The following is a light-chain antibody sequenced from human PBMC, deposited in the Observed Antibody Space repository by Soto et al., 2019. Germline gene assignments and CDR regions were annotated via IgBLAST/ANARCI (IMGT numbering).Light chain of an antibody. CDR1: QSVSSN. V-gene: IGKV3-15*01. Sequence: EVLMTQSPATRSVSPGERATLSCRASQSVSSNLAWYQQKPGQAPRLLIYGASTRAPGIPDRFSGSGSGTEFTLTISSLQSEDLAVFFCQQYDTWPPAFGQGTKVEIK. J-gene: IGKJ2*01. CDR2: GAS. CDR3: QQYDTWPPA.